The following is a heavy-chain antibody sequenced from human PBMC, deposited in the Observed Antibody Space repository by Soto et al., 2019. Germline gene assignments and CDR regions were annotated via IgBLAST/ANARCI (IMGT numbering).Heavy chain of an antibody. Sequence: QVQLQESGPGLVKPSETLSLTCTVSGGSISSCYWSWIRQPPGKGLEWIGYIYYSGSTNYNPSLKRRVTISVDTSKNQFSLKLSSVTAADTAVYYCARSYRRYCSGGSCYSYYYYYMDVWGKGTTVTVSS. CDR2: IYYSGST. J-gene: IGHJ6*03. V-gene: IGHV4-59*01. CDR1: GGSISSCY. CDR3: ARSYRRYCSGGSCYSYYYYYMDV. D-gene: IGHD2-15*01.